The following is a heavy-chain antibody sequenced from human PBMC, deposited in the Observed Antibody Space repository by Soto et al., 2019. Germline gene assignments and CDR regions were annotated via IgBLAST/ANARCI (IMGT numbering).Heavy chain of an antibody. Sequence: SETLSLTCSVSGGSISSGSYYWGWIRQTPGRGLEWIASMYHGGTTYSNPSLKSRVTISVDTSKNQFSLRLTSVTAADTAVYYCARRGVRVAATNWFDPWGQGILVTVSS. D-gene: IGHD6-13*01. CDR3: ARRGVRVAATNWFDP. V-gene: IGHV4-39*01. CDR1: GGSISSGSYY. CDR2: MYHGGTT. J-gene: IGHJ5*02.